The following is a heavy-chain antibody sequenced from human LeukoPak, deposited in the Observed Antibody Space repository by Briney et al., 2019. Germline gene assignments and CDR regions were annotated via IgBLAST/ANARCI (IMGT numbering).Heavy chain of an antibody. Sequence: PGGSLRLSCAASGFTFSGYAMSWVRQAPGKGLEWVSAISGSGGSTYYADSVKGRFTISRDNSKNTLYLQMNSLRAEDTAVYYCANSVSSYYDSSGYESSYYYGMDVWGQGTTVTVSS. CDR1: GFTFSGYA. J-gene: IGHJ6*02. CDR3: ANSVSSYYDSSGYESSYYYGMDV. CDR2: ISGSGGST. V-gene: IGHV3-23*01. D-gene: IGHD3-22*01.